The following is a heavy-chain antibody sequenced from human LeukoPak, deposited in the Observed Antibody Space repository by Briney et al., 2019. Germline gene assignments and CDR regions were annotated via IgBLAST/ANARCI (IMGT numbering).Heavy chain of an antibody. CDR1: GFTVSSNY. D-gene: IGHD3-16*01. J-gene: IGHJ4*02. Sequence: GGSLRLSCVASGFTVSSNYMTWVRQAPGKGLERVSVIYSGGNTFYADSVKGRFTISRDNSKNTLYPQMNSLRGEDTAIYYCARDDVATVFDYWGRGTLVSVSS. CDR3: ARDDVATVFDY. V-gene: IGHV3-66*02. CDR2: IYSGGNT.